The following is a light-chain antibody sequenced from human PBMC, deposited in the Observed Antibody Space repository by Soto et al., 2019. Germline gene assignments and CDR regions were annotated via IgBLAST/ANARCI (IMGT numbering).Light chain of an antibody. Sequence: EIVMTQSPPTLSVSPGERATLSCRASQSVSSILAWHQQKPGHALSILVYGAPATATGTPARCSGRGSGTKFTLTIRSLLSEDFAVYQWQKYNNWTRTFGQGTKVDIK. CDR2: GAP. V-gene: IGKV3-15*01. J-gene: IGKJ1*01. CDR3: QKYNNWTRT. CDR1: QSVSSI.